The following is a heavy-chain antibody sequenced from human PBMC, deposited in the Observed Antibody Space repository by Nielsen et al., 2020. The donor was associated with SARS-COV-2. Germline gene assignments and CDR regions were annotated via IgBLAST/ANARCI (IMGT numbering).Heavy chain of an antibody. CDR1: GFSLSNARMG. CDR3: ARIRGEQWLVADY. CDR2: IDWDDDK. J-gene: IGHJ4*02. V-gene: IGHV2-70*11. D-gene: IGHD6-19*01. Sequence: SGPTLVKPTETITLTCTVSGFSLSNARMGVSWIRQPPGKALEWLARIDWDDDKYYSTSLKTRLTISKDTSKNQVVLTMTNMDPVDTATYYCARIRGEQWLVADYWGQGTLVTVSS.